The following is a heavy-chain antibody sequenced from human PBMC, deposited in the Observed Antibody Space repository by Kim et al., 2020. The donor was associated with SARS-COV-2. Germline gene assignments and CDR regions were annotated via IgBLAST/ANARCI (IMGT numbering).Heavy chain of an antibody. Sequence: ASVKVSCKASGYTFTSYYMHWVRQAPGQGLEWMGIINPSGGSTSYAQKFQGRVTRTRDTSTSTVYMELSRLRSEDTAVYYCSVFDAFDIWGQGTMVTVSS. CDR3: SVFDAFDI. CDR2: INPSGGST. J-gene: IGHJ3*02. V-gene: IGHV1-46*01. CDR1: GYTFTSYY. D-gene: IGHD3-16*01.